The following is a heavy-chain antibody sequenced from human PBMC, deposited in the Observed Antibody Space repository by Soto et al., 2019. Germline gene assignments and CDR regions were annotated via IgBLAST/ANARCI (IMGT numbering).Heavy chain of an antibody. CDR2: IYHSGNT. D-gene: IGHD1-26*01. CDR1: GGSISSSNW. CDR3: ATLPPRVVASLLPIPT. V-gene: IGHV4-4*02. J-gene: IGHJ5*02. Sequence: VQLRQSGPGLVKPSGTLSLTCAVSGGSISSSNWWTWVRQAPGKGLEWIGEIYHSGNTYYNPSLQGLVTITVDKSNNQFSLKLNSVTAADTAVYYCATLPPRVVASLLPIPTWGQGTLVTVSS.